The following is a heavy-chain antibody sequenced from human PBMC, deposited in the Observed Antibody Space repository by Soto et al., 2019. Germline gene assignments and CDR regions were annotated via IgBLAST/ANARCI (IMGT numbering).Heavy chain of an antibody. CDR2: TYYRSKWFH. Sequence: SQTLSLTFAISGDSVSSDIASWNWIRQSPSRGLEWLGRTYYRSKWFHDYAASVKSRITINPETSKNKFSLELNSMTPEDTAVYYCARGNALDVWGQGTVVTV. D-gene: IGHD3-10*01. J-gene: IGHJ3*01. CDR1: GDSVSSDIAS. V-gene: IGHV6-1*01. CDR3: ARGNALDV.